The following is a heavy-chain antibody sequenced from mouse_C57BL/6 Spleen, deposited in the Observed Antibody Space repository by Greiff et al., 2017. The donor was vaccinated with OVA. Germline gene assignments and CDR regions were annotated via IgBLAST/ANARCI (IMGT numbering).Heavy chain of an antibody. V-gene: IGHV5-17*01. CDR1: GFTFSDYG. CDR3: ARNYGSKAWFAY. Sequence: EVHLVQSGGGLVKPGGSLKLSCAASGFTFSDYGMHWVRQAPEQGLEWVAYISSGSSTIYYADTVKGRFTISRDNAKNTLFLQMTRLRSEDTAMYYCARNYGSKAWFAYWGQGTLVTVSA. J-gene: IGHJ3*01. CDR2: ISSGSSTI. D-gene: IGHD1-1*01.